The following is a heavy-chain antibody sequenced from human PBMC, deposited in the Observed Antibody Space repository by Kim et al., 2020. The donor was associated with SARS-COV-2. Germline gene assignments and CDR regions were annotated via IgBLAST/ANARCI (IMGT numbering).Heavy chain of an antibody. D-gene: IGHD2-15*01. V-gene: IGHV4-4*02. Sequence: SETLSLTCAVSGGSISSSNWWTWVRQPPGKGLEWIGEIFHTGSTNYNPSLKSRVTISVDKSKNQFSLRLNCVTAADTAVYYCAIMCGSSCFDSDWGQGTLVTVSS. CDR3: AIMCGSSCFDSD. J-gene: IGHJ4*02. CDR1: GGSISSSNW. CDR2: IFHTGST.